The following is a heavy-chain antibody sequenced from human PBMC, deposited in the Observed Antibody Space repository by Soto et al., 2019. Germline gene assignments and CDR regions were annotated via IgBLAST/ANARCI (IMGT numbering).Heavy chain of an antibody. V-gene: IGHV1-69*06. CDR3: AKGYCSSTSCSPTRFDY. CDR1: GGTFSSYA. D-gene: IGHD2-2*01. Sequence: QVQLVQSGAEVKKPGSSVKVSCKASGGTFSSYAISWVRQAPGQGLEWMGGIIPIFGTANYAQKFQGRVTITADKSTSTAYMEPSSLRSEDTAVYYCAKGYCSSTSCSPTRFDYWGQGTLVTVSS. CDR2: IIPIFGTA. J-gene: IGHJ4*02.